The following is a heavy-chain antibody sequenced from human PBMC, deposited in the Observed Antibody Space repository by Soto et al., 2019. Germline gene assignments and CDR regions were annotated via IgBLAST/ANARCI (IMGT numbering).Heavy chain of an antibody. D-gene: IGHD2-15*01. CDR1: GGSISSSY. V-gene: IGHV4-59*01. CDR3: ARDKYCSGGSCRKNWFDP. CDR2: IYDDGSA. Sequence: SETLSLTCTVSGGSISSSYLSWIRQPPGKGLEWLAYIYDDGSANYNPSLKSRATISLDMSKNQFSLKLTSVTAADTAVYYCARDKYCSGGSCRKNWFDPWGQGTLVTVSS. J-gene: IGHJ5*02.